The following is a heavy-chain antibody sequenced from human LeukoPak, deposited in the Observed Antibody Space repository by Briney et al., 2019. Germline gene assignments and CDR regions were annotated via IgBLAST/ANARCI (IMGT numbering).Heavy chain of an antibody. CDR3: AKDGRDLVVPAAIGSDAFDI. CDR1: GFSFSSYG. J-gene: IGHJ3*02. D-gene: IGHD2-2*02. CDR2: ISYDGSNK. V-gene: IGHV3-30*18. Sequence: PGRSLRLSCAASGFSFSSYGMHWVRQAPGKGLEWVAVISYDGSNKYYADSVKGRFTISRDNSKNTLYLQMNSLRAEDTVVYYCAKDGRDLVVPAAIGSDAFDIWGQGTMVTVSS.